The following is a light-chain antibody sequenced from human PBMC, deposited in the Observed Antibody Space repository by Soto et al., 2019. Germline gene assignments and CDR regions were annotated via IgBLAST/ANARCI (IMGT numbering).Light chain of an antibody. J-gene: IGKJ5*01. Sequence: EILLTQSPGTLSLSPGERATLSCRASQSVSSRNLAWYQQKPGQAPRLLIYGASSRATGIPDRFSGSGSGTYFTLTISRLEPEDFAVYYCQQYGSSSLFGQGTRLEI. CDR3: QQYGSSSL. V-gene: IGKV3-20*01. CDR1: QSVSSRN. CDR2: GAS.